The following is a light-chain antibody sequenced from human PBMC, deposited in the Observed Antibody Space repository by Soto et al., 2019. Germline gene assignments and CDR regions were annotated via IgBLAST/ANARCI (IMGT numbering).Light chain of an antibody. CDR1: SSNVGINY. V-gene: IGLV1-51*02. CDR2: ENN. J-gene: IGLJ2*01. CDR3: GTWDSSLSAVV. Sequence: QSVLTQPPSVSAAPGQKVTISCSGSSSNVGINYVSWNQQVPGTAPKLLIYENNKRPSGIPDRFSGSRSGTSATLVITGLQTGDEADYYCGTWDSSLSAVVFGGGTKLTVL.